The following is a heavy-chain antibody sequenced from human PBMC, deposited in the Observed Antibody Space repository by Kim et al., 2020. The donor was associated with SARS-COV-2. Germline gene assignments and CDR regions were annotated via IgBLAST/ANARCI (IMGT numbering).Heavy chain of an antibody. J-gene: IGHJ4*02. D-gene: IGHD3-16*02. V-gene: IGHV1-46*01. Sequence: ASVKVSCKASGYTFTSYYMHWVRQAPGQGLEWMGIINPSGGSTSYAQKFQGRVTMTRDTSTSTVYMELGSLRSEDTAVYYCARDYPMITFGGVIVPDYWGQGTLVTVSS. CDR2: INPSGGST. CDR1: GYTFTSYY. CDR3: ARDYPMITFGGVIVPDY.